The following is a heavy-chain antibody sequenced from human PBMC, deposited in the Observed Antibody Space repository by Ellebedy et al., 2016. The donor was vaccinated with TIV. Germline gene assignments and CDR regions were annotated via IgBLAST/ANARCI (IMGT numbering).Heavy chain of an antibody. V-gene: IGHV1-3*01. Sequence: ASVKVSXKVSGYSFRSYALHWVRQAPGQRLEWMGWINAGNGNTKYSQTLQGRVTITRDTSATTANMELSGLRSEDTAVYYCAIGGAVAGIDYWGQGTLVIVSS. J-gene: IGHJ4*02. CDR3: AIGGAVAGIDY. CDR2: INAGNGNT. D-gene: IGHD6-19*01. CDR1: GYSFRSYA.